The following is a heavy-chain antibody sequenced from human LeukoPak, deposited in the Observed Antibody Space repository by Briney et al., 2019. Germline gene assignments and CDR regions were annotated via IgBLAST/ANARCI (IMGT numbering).Heavy chain of an antibody. Sequence: PSETLSLTCTVSGGSISSYYWSWIRQPAGKGLEWIGRTYTNGSTNYNPSFKSRVTMSVDTSKNHFSLKLSSVTAADTAVYYCARHSSYPDAFDIWGQGTMVTVSS. CDR1: GGSISSYY. V-gene: IGHV4-4*07. D-gene: IGHD2-21*01. J-gene: IGHJ3*02. CDR3: ARHSSYPDAFDI. CDR2: TYTNGST.